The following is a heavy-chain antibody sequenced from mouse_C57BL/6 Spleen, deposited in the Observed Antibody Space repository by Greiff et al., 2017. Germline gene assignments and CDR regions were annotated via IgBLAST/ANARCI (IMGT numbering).Heavy chain of an antibody. CDR2: INPGSGGT. CDR3: ARQGYSGAMDY. Sequence: QVQLQQSGAELVRPGTSVKVSCKASGYAFTNYLIEWVKQRPGQGLEWIGVINPGSGGTNYNEKFKGKATLTADKSSSTAYMQLSSLTSEESAVYFCARQGYSGAMDYWGQGTSVTVSS. D-gene: IGHD2-14*01. J-gene: IGHJ4*01. V-gene: IGHV1-54*01. CDR1: GYAFTNYL.